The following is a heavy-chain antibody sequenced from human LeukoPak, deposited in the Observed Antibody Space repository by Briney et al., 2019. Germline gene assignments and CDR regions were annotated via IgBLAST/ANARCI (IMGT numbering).Heavy chain of an antibody. Sequence: PGGSLGLSRAASGFTFSSYGMHWVRQAPGKGLEWVAFIRYVGSNKYYADSVKGRFTISRDNSKNTLYLQMNSLRAEDTAVYYCAKDHYYYGSGTYYFDYWGQGTLVTVSS. V-gene: IGHV3-30*02. J-gene: IGHJ4*02. D-gene: IGHD3-10*01. CDR2: IRYVGSNK. CDR1: GFTFSSYG. CDR3: AKDHYYYGSGTYYFDY.